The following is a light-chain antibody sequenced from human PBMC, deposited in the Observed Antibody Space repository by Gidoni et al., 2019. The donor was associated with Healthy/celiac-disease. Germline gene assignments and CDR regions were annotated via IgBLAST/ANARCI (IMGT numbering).Light chain of an antibody. CDR3: QQRSNWPPNT. CDR2: EAS. CDR1: QSVSSY. J-gene: IGKJ4*01. Sequence: EIVLTQSPATLSLSPGERATRSCRASQSVSSYLAWYQQKPGQAPRLLIYEASNRATGIPARFSGSGSGTDFTLTISSLEPEDFAVYYCQQRSNWPPNTFGGGTKVEIK. V-gene: IGKV3-11*01.